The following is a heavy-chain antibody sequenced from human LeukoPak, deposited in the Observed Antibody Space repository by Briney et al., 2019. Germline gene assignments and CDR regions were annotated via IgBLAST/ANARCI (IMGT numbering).Heavy chain of an antibody. Sequence: ASVKVSCKASGGTFSSYAISWVRQAPGQGLEWMGGIIPIFGTANYAQKFQGRVTITADKSTSTAYMELSSLRSEDTAVYYCARGRYSGSWYVDYWGQGTLVTVSS. CDR3: ARGRYSGSWYVDY. V-gene: IGHV1-69*06. D-gene: IGHD6-13*01. CDR1: GGTFSSYA. J-gene: IGHJ4*02. CDR2: IIPIFGTA.